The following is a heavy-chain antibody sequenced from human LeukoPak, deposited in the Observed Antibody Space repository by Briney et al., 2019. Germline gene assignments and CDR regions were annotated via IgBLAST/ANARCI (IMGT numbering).Heavy chain of an antibody. CDR3: ARELLGAGGGYFDY. CDR2: IIPIFGTA. Sequence: ASVKVSCKASGGTFSSYAISWVRQAPGQGLEWMGGIIPIFGTANYAQKFQGRVTITTDESTSTAYMELSSLRSEDTAVYYCARELLGAGGGYFDYWGQGTLVTVSS. CDR1: GGTFSSYA. V-gene: IGHV1-69*05. J-gene: IGHJ4*02. D-gene: IGHD1-26*01.